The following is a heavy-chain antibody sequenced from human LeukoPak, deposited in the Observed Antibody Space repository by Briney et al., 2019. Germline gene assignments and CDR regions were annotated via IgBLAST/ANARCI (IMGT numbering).Heavy chain of an antibody. J-gene: IGHJ4*02. Sequence: PGGSLRLSCAASGFTFSSYWMTWVRQAPGKGLEWVANIKQDGSEKYYVDSVKGRFTISRDSAKNSLYLQMNSLRAEDTALYYCARGARGAVAAFDYWGQGSLVTVSS. V-gene: IGHV3-7*01. D-gene: IGHD6-19*01. CDR2: IKQDGSEK. CDR3: ARGARGAVAAFDY. CDR1: GFTFSSYW.